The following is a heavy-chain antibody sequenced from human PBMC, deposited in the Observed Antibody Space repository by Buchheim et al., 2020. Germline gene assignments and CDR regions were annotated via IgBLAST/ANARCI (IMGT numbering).Heavy chain of an antibody. D-gene: IGHD5-18*01. J-gene: IGHJ4*02. CDR1: GFTFSNAW. V-gene: IGHV3-15*01. CDR3: TTDPCGIQLWLGCGSIDY. Sequence: EVQLVESGGGLVKPGGSLRLSCAASGFTFSNAWMSWDRQAPGKGLEWVGRIKSKTDGGTTDYAAPVKGRFTISRADSTNTLYLQMNSLKTEDTAVYYCTTDPCGIQLWLGCGSIDYWGQGTL. CDR2: IKSKTDGGTT.